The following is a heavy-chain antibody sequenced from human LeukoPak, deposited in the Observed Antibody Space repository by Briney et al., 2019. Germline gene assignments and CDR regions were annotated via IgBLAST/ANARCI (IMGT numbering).Heavy chain of an antibody. J-gene: IGHJ5*02. V-gene: IGHV4-4*07. CDR1: GGFISSYH. CDR3: ARWVLSTAIGWFAP. Sequence: SETLSLTCSVSGGFISSYHWSWIRQYAGKELEWIGRIYTSGGTNYNPSLKSRVTMSVDTSKNQFSLNLSSVTAADTAVYYCARWVLSTAIGWFAPWGQGTLVTVSS. CDR2: IYTSGGT. D-gene: IGHD2-2*01.